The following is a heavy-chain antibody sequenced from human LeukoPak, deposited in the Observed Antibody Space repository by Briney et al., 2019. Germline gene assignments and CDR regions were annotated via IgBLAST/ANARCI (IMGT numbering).Heavy chain of an antibody. CDR2: IRYDGSNK. V-gene: IGHV3-30*02. J-gene: IGHJ5*02. D-gene: IGHD3/OR15-3a*01. CDR3: AKDGLGGYNWFDP. CDR1: GFTFSSYG. Sequence: GGSLRLSCAASGFTFSSYGMHWVRQAPGKGLEWVAFIRYDGSNKYYADSVKGRFTISRDNSKNTLYLQRNSLRAEDTAVYYCAKDGLGGYNWFDPWGQGTLVTVSS.